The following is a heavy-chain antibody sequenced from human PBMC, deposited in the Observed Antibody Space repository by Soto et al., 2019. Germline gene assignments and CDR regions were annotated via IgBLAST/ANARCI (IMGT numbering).Heavy chain of an antibody. D-gene: IGHD5-18*01. CDR2: INRNTSYI. CDR1: RGNFGDYW. Sequence: GGSQRLSSKAPRGNFGDYWMHWVRQAPGKGLVWVSYINRNTSYINYADSVKGRFTISRDNSKNTLYLQMNSLRAEDTAVYYCAKAPQHTAMVTYYFDYWGQGTLVTVSS. J-gene: IGHJ4*02. V-gene: IGHV3-11*06. CDR3: AKAPQHTAMVTYYFDY.